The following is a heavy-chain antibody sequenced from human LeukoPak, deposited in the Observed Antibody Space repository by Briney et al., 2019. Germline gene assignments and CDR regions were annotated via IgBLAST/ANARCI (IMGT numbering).Heavy chain of an antibody. CDR3: ARPNVDTAIFDF. CDR1: GGSISSYY. Sequence: TSETLSLTCTVSGGSISSYYWSWIRQPPGKGLEWIGYIYYSGSTNYNPSLKSRVTISVDTSKNQFSLKVTSVTAADTAVYYCARPNVDTAIFDFWGQGTLVTVSS. J-gene: IGHJ4*02. CDR2: IYYSGST. V-gene: IGHV4-59*08. D-gene: IGHD5-18*01.